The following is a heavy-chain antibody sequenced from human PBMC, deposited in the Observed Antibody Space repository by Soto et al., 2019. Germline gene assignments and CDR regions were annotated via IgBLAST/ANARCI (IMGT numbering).Heavy chain of an antibody. V-gene: IGHV1-2*04. J-gene: IGHJ5*01. CDR1: GYTFTGYY. Sequence: ASVKVSCKASGYTFTGYYMHWARQAPGQGLEWMGWINPNSGGTNYAQKFQGWVTMTRDTSVSIAYMELSSVTPDDTAVYYCVRLIGNSWLDSWGQGTPVTVSS. CDR2: INPNSGGT. CDR3: VRLIGNSWLDS. D-gene: IGHD2-8*01.